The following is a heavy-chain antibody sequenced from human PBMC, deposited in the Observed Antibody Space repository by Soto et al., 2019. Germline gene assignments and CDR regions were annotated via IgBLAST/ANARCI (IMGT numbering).Heavy chain of an antibody. V-gene: IGHV3-23*01. J-gene: IGHJ4*02. D-gene: IGHD6-19*01. Sequence: GGCLRLSCAASGFTFNSYAMTWVRQAPGKGLEWVSAISGSGGSTYYADSVKGRFTISRDNSKNTLYLQMNSLRAEDTALYYCAKESQSPVAGNSGYWGQGILVTVSS. CDR2: ISGSGGST. CDR1: GFTFNSYA. CDR3: AKESQSPVAGNSGY.